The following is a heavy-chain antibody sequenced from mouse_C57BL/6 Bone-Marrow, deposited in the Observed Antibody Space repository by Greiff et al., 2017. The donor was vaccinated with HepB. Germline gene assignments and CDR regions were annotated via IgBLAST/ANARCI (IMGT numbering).Heavy chain of an antibody. Sequence: EVKLMESEGGLVQPGSSMELSCTASGFTFSDYYMAWVRQVPEKGLEWVANINYDGSSTYYLDSLKSRFIISRDNAKNILYLQMSSLKSEDTATYYGARDYYYGSSSWYFDVWGTGTTVTVSS. J-gene: IGHJ1*03. CDR3: ARDYYYGSSSWYFDV. D-gene: IGHD1-1*01. CDR2: INYDGSST. V-gene: IGHV5-16*01. CDR1: GFTFSDYY.